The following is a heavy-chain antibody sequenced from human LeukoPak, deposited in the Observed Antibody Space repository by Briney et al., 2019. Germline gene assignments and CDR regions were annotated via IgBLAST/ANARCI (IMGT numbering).Heavy chain of an antibody. Sequence: GGSLRLSCAASGFTFSDYYMSWIRQAPGKGLEWVSYISSSGSTIYYADSVKGRFTISRDNAKNSLYLQMNSLRAEDTAVYYCARLTMVRGVIITGNNWFDPWGQGTLVTVSS. CDR3: ARLTMVRGVIITGNNWFDP. D-gene: IGHD3-10*01. CDR1: GFTFSDYY. CDR2: ISSSGSTI. J-gene: IGHJ5*02. V-gene: IGHV3-11*01.